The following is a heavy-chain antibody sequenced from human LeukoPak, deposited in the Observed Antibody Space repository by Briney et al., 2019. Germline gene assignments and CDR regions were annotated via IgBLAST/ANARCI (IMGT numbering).Heavy chain of an antibody. Sequence: SETLSLTCAVYGGSFSGYYWSWIRQPPGKGLEWIGEINHSGSTNYNPSLKSRVTISVDTSKNQFSLKLSSVTAVDTAVYYCARVRGGIRYFDLWGRGTLVTVSS. CDR3: ARVRGGIRYFDL. CDR2: INHSGST. V-gene: IGHV4-34*01. D-gene: IGHD3-16*01. CDR1: GGSFSGYY. J-gene: IGHJ2*01.